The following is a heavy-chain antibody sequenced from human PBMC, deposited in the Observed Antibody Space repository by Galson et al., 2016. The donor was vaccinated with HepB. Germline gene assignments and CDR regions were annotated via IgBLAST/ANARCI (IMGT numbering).Heavy chain of an antibody. CDR3: AGCPGRYYARSNDFYTYYFDY. D-gene: IGHD3-22*01. CDR1: GASINTYY. Sequence: SEPLSLTCSVSGASINTYYWSWIRQPPGKGLEWIAYIYYSGNTHYNPSLKSRVTMSVDTSKNQLSLKLSSVTAADTAVYYCAGCPGRYYARSNDFYTYYFDYWGQGTLVTVSS. CDR2: IYYSGNT. J-gene: IGHJ4*02. V-gene: IGHV4-59*08.